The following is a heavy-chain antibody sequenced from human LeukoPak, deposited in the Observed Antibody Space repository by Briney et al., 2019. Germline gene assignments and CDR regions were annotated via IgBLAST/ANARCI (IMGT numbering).Heavy chain of an antibody. J-gene: IGHJ4*02. V-gene: IGHV3-7*01. CDR1: GFTFSSYA. D-gene: IGHD5-18*01. CDR3: ARDGGYSYGYGLDY. Sequence: PGGSLRLSCAASGFTFSSYAMSWVRQAPGKGLEWVANIKQDGSEKNYVDSVKGRFTISRDNAKNSLYLQMNSLRAEDTAVYYCARDGGYSYGYGLDYWGQGTLVTVSS. CDR2: IKQDGSEK.